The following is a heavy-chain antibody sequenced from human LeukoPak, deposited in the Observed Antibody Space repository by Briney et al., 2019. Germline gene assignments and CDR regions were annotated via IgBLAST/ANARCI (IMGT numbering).Heavy chain of an antibody. CDR1: GGSISSYY. CDR2: IYYSGST. D-gene: IGHD1-26*01. J-gene: IGHJ4*02. CDR3: ARGNSGSYPLNY. Sequence: SETLSLTCTVSGGSISSYYWSWIRQPPGKGLGWIGYIYYSGSTNYNPSLKSRVTISVDTSKNQLSLKLSSVTAADTAVYYCARGNSGSYPLNYWGQGTLVTVSS. V-gene: IGHV4-59*01.